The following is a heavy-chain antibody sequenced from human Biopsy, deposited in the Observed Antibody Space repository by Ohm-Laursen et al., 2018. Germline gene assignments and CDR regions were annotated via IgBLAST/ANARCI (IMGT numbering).Heavy chain of an antibody. D-gene: IGHD2-15*01. J-gene: IGHJ1*01. CDR3: AKGQDLRGGAEYFQH. CDR1: GCTFTGQY. V-gene: IGHV1-2*02. CDR2: INPHSGTT. Sequence: GASVKVSRKASGCTFTGQYLHWVRQVPGQGLEWMGWINPHSGTTKFAQDFQGRVTMTRDTSITTAYMELRRLRSDDTAVYYCAKGQDLRGGAEYFQHWGQGALVTVSS.